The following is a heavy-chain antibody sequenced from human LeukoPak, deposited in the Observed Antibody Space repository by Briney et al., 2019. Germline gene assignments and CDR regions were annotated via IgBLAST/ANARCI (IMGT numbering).Heavy chain of an antibody. V-gene: IGHV3-9*01. CDR2: ISWNSGSI. D-gene: IGHD3-10*01. Sequence: GGSLRLSCAASGFTFDDYAMHWVRQAPGKGLEWVSGISWNSGSIGYADSVKGRFTISRDNAKNSLYLQMNSLRAEDTALYYCAKDILPGYYGSGSYYSSHFDYWGQGTLVTVSS. J-gene: IGHJ4*02. CDR3: AKDILPGYYGSGSYYSSHFDY. CDR1: GFTFDDYA.